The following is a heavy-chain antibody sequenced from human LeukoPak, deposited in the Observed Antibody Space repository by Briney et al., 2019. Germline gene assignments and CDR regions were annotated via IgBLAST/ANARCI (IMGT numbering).Heavy chain of an antibody. J-gene: IGHJ4*02. V-gene: IGHV3-74*01. CDR1: GFTFSSHW. Sequence: PGGSLRLSCAASGFTFSSHWMHWVRQARGKGLVWVSRINTDGSSTSYADSVKGRFTISRDNAKNTLYLQMNSLRAEDTAVYYCARARSQLTHDDYRGQGTLVTVSS. CDR3: ARARSQLTHDDY. CDR2: INTDGSST. D-gene: IGHD2-2*01.